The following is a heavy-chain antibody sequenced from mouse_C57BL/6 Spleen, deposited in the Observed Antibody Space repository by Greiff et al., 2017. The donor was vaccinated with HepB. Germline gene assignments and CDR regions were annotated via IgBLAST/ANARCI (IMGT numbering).Heavy chain of an antibody. CDR1: GYTFTSYW. CDR2: IDPSDSYT. Sequence: VQLQQPGAELVMPGASVKLSCKASGYTFTSYWMHWVKQRPGQGLEWIGEIDPSDSYTNYNQKFKGKSTLTVDKSSSTAYMQLSSLTSEDSAVYYCARSSGDSGYVTDYWGQGTTLTVSS. V-gene: IGHV1-69*01. J-gene: IGHJ2*01. D-gene: IGHD3-2*02. CDR3: ARSSGDSGYVTDY.